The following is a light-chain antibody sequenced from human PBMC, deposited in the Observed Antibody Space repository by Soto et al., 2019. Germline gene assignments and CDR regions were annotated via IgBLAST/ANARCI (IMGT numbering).Light chain of an antibody. CDR2: DVS. CDR3: NSCTISNTYV. J-gene: IGLJ1*01. V-gene: IGLV2-14*01. Sequence: QSALTQPASVSGSPGQSITISCTGTSSDVGGYNYVSWYQQHPGKAPKLMIYDVSNRPSGVPNRFSGSKSGNTASLTISGLQAEDEADYYCNSCTISNTYVFVTGTKLTVL. CDR1: SSDVGGYNY.